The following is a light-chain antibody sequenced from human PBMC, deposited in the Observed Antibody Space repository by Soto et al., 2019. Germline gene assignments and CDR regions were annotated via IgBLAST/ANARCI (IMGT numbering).Light chain of an antibody. V-gene: IGLV1-51*01. Sequence: QSVLTQPPSVSAAPGQKVTISCSGSSSNIGGNSVSWYQQLPGTAPKLLIYDDDKRPSGIPDRFSGSKSGTSATLGITGFRTGDEADYYCGSGDSSLSAYVFGTGTKVTVL. CDR3: GSGDSSLSAYV. J-gene: IGLJ1*01. CDR2: DDD. CDR1: SSNIGGNS.